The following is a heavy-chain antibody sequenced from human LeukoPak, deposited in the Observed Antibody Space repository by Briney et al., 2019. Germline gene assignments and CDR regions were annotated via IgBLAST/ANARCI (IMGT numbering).Heavy chain of an antibody. CDR2: INHSGST. J-gene: IGHJ4*02. CDR1: GGSFSGYY. V-gene: IGHV4-34*01. CDR3: ARGRVGQPGIIYYDSSGYYYYFDY. Sequence: NPSETLSLTCAVYGGSFSGYYWSWIRQPPGKGLEWIGEINHSGSTNYNPSLKSRVTISVDTSKNQFSLKLSSVTAADTAVYYCARGRVGQPGIIYYDSSGYYYYFDYWGQGTLVTVPS. D-gene: IGHD3-22*01.